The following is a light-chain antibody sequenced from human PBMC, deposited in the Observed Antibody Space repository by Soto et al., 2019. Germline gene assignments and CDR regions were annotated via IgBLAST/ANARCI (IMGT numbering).Light chain of an antibody. Sequence: EIVLTQSPVTLSLSPGERATLSCRASQSVSSSYLARYQQKPGQAPRLLIYGASTRATGIPDRFSGSGSGTDFTLTISRLEPEDFAVYYCQQYGTSLPFGQGTRLEIK. CDR3: QQYGTSLP. CDR1: QSVSSSY. J-gene: IGKJ5*01. V-gene: IGKV3-20*01. CDR2: GAS.